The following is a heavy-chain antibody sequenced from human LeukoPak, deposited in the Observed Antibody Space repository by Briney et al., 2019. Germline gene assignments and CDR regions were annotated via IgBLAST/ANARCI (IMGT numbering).Heavy chain of an antibody. Sequence: GRSLRLSCAASGFTFDDYAMHWVRQAPGKGLEWVSGISWNSGRIGYADSVKGRFTISRDNAKNSLYLQMNSLRAEDTALYYCAKDIKDSSGPAAPRDYYYGMDAWGQGTTVTVSS. CDR2: ISWNSGRI. CDR3: AKDIKDSSGPAAPRDYYYGMDA. CDR1: GFTFDDYA. D-gene: IGHD6-19*01. J-gene: IGHJ6*02. V-gene: IGHV3-9*01.